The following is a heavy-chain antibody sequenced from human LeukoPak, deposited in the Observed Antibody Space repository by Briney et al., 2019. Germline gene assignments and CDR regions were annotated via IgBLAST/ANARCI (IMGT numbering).Heavy chain of an antibody. J-gene: IGHJ3*02. D-gene: IGHD2-15*01. Sequence: KPSETLSLTCTVSGGSISSYYWSWIRQPPGKGLEWIGYIYYSGSTNYNPSLKSRVTMSVDTSKNQFSLKLSSVTAADTAVYYCARGGVVDAFDIWGQGTMVTVSS. V-gene: IGHV4-59*01. CDR3: ARGGVVDAFDI. CDR2: IYYSGST. CDR1: GGSISSYY.